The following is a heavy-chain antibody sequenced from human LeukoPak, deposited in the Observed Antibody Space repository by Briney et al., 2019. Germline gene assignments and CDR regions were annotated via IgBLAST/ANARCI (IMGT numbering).Heavy chain of an antibody. D-gene: IGHD6-19*01. CDR2: IYYSGST. CDR1: GGSISSSSYY. Sequence: SETLSLTCTVSGGSISSSSYYWGWIRQPPGKGLEWIGSIYYSGSTYYNPSLKSRVTISVDTSKNQFSLKLSSATAADTAVYYCARLSGANSGWYFDYWGQGTLVTVSS. J-gene: IGHJ4*02. V-gene: IGHV4-39*01. CDR3: ARLSGANSGWYFDY.